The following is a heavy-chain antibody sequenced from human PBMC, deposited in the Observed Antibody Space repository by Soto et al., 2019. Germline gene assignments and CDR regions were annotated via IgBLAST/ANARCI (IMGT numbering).Heavy chain of an antibody. V-gene: IGHV5-51*01. CDR1: GFTFTNYW. CDR3: ASPRAAAGPGGTYYYYYGMDV. CDR2: IYPGDSDT. J-gene: IGHJ6*01. D-gene: IGHD6-13*01. Sequence: PVESLTISCKVSGFTFTNYWIVWVLQMPGKGLECVGIIYPGDSDTRYNQSFQGHVTISADKSISTAYLQWSSLKASDTAMYYCASPRAAAGPGGTYYYYYGMDVWGQGTTVTVSS.